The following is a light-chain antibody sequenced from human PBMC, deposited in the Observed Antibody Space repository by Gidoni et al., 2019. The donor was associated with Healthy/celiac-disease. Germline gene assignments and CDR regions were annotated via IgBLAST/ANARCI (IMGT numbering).Light chain of an antibody. J-gene: IGLJ2*01. CDR3: SSYTSSSTPYVV. CDR2: EVS. Sequence: QSALTQPASVSGSPGQSNPISCTGTSRDDGGYNNVSWYQQHPGKAPKLMIYEVSNRPSGVSNRFSGSKSGTTASLTISGLQAEDEADYYFSSYTSSSTPYVVFGGGTKLTVL. V-gene: IGLV2-14*01. CDR1: SRDDGGYNN.